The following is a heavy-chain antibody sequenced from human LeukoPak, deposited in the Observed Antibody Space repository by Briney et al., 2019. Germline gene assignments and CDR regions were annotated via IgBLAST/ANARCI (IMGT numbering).Heavy chain of an antibody. CDR3: ARVLDYYVSGTYGFDY. D-gene: IGHD3-10*01. CDR1: GYSISTGYC. V-gene: IGHV4-38-2*02. Sequence: SETLSLTCTVSGYSISTGYCWGWIRQTPGKGLEWIASIYHSGRTFYNPSLRSRVTISVQTSENQFSLKLRSVTAADTAVYYCARVLDYYVSGTYGFDYWGQGTLVTVSS. CDR2: IYHSGRT. J-gene: IGHJ4*02.